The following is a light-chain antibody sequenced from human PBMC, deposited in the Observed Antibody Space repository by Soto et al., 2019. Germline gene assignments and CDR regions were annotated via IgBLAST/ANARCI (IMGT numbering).Light chain of an antibody. Sequence: RRSQCTSSLSASTGDRVTIRFRASQGISSYLAWYQQKPGKAPKLLIYAASTLQSGVPSRFSGSGSGTDFTLTISSLQPADFATYYCQRSDSTWTFGQGTKVDIK. CDR3: QRSDSTWT. CDR2: AAS. J-gene: IGKJ1*01. V-gene: IGKV1-8*01. CDR1: QGISSY.